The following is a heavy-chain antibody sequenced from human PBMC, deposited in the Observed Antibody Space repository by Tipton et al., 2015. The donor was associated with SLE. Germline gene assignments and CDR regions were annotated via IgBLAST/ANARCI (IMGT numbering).Heavy chain of an antibody. CDR2: IYHSGST. CDR3: ARGGSSSWSDDAFDI. V-gene: IGHV4-38-2*01. J-gene: IGHJ3*02. D-gene: IGHD6-13*01. CDR1: GYSISSVYY. Sequence: TLSLTCAVSGYSISSVYYWGWIRQPPGKGLEWIGSIYHSGSTYYNPSLKSRVTISVDTSKNQFSLKLSSVTAADTAVYYCARGGSSSWSDDAFDIWGQGTLVTVSS.